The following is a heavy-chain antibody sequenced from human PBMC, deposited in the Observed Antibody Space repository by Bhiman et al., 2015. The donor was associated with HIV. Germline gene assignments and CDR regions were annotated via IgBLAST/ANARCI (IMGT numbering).Heavy chain of an antibody. CDR3: ASDRPTLSYYDSSSYSPFDY. V-gene: IGHV3-48*03. D-gene: IGHD3-22*01. CDR2: ISSSGSTI. J-gene: IGHJ4*02. CDR1: GFTFSSYE. Sequence: EVQLVESGGGLVQPGGSLRLSCAASGFTFSSYEMNWVRQAPGKGLEWVSYISSSGSTIYYADSVKGRFTISRDNAKNSLYLQMNSLRAEDTAVYYCASDRPTLSYYDSSSYSPFDYWGQGTLVTVSS.